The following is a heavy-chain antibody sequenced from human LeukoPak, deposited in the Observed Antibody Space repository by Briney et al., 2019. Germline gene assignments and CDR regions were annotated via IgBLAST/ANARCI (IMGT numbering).Heavy chain of an antibody. CDR3: ARDSSSWSYYFDY. CDR2: ISTSSSYI. CDR1: GFTFSTYS. Sequence: GGSLRLSCAASGFTFSTYSMNWVRQAPGKGLEWVSSISTSSSYIYYADAVKGRFTISRDNAKNSLYLQMNSLRAEDTAVYYCARDSSSWSYYFDYWGQGTLVTVSS. V-gene: IGHV3-21*01. D-gene: IGHD6-13*01. J-gene: IGHJ4*02.